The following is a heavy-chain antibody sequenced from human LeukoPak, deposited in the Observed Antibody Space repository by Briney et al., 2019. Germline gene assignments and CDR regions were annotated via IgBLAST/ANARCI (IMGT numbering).Heavy chain of an antibody. Sequence: PSETLSLTCAVSGYSISSGYYWGWIRQPPGKGLERIGSIYHSGSTYYNPSLTSRVTISVDTSNNQFSLKLSSATAADTAGYYCARQEVVLAANWFDPWGQGTLVTVSS. CDR1: GYSISSGYY. J-gene: IGHJ5*02. D-gene: IGHD2-2*01. CDR3: ARQEVVLAANWFDP. V-gene: IGHV4-38-2*01. CDR2: IYHSGST.